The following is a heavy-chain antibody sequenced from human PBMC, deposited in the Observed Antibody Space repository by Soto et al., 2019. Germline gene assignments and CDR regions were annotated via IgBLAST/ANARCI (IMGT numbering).Heavy chain of an antibody. CDR3: ARVDGYSSGWYVGDIDY. D-gene: IGHD6-19*01. CDR2: INPNSGGT. J-gene: IGHJ4*02. Sequence: ASVKVSCKASGYTFTGYYMHWVRQAPGQGLEWMGWINPNSGGTNYAQKFQGRVTMTRDTSISTAYMELSRLRSDDTAVYYCARVDGYSSGWYVGDIDYWGQGTLVTVSS. V-gene: IGHV1-2*02. CDR1: GYTFTGYY.